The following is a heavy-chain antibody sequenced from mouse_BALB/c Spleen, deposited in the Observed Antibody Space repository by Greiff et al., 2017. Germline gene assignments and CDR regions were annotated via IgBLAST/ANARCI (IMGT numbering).Heavy chain of an antibody. V-gene: IGHV5-15*02. J-gene: IGHJ2*01. CDR2: ISNLAYSI. Sequence: EVQLVESGGGLVQPGGSRKLSCAASGFTFSDYGMAWVRQAPGKGPEWVAFISNLAYSIYYADTVKGRFTISRENAKNTLYLEMSSLRSEDTAMYYCARRGLRRYFDYWGQGTTLTVSS. CDR3: ARRGLRRYFDY. D-gene: IGHD2-2*01. CDR1: GFTFSDYG.